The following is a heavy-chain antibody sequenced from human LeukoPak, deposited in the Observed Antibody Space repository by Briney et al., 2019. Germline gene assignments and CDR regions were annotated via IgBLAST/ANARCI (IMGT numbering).Heavy chain of an antibody. V-gene: IGHV1-18*01. CDR1: GGTFSSYA. CDR3: ARGRDDFWSGYYAD. Sequence: ASVKVSCKASGGTFSSYAISWVRQAPGQGLEWMGWISAYNGNTNYAHKLQGRVTLTTDTSTSTAYMELRSLRSDDTAVYYCARGRDDFWSGYYADWGQGTLVTVSS. CDR2: ISAYNGNT. D-gene: IGHD3-3*01. J-gene: IGHJ4*02.